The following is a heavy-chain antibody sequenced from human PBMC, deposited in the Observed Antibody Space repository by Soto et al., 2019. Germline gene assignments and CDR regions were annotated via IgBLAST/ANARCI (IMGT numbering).Heavy chain of an antibody. CDR3: VRERTGDLGAFYN. V-gene: IGHV3-53*02. Sequence: EVQLVETGGGLIQPGGSLRLSCGASGFIVNNNYMSWVRQAPGKGLEWVSVIYSGDSGGTTYYADSVQGRFTISRDNSKNTGYLQMTSLRGDDTAVYYCVRERTGDLGAFYNWGQGTLVTVSS. J-gene: IGHJ4*02. CDR1: GFIVNNNY. CDR2: IYSGDSGGTT. D-gene: IGHD2-8*02.